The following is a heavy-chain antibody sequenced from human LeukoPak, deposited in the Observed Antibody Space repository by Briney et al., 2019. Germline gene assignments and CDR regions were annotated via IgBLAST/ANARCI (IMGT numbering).Heavy chain of an antibody. Sequence: SETLSLTCTVSGYSISSGYYWGWIRQPPGKGLEWIGSIYHSGSTYYNPSLKSRVTISVDTSKNQFSLKLSSVTAADTALYYCARSRFLEWLVHDAFDIWGQGTMVTVSS. CDR3: ARSRFLEWLVHDAFDI. D-gene: IGHD3-3*01. V-gene: IGHV4-38-2*02. CDR1: GYSISSGYY. CDR2: IYHSGST. J-gene: IGHJ3*02.